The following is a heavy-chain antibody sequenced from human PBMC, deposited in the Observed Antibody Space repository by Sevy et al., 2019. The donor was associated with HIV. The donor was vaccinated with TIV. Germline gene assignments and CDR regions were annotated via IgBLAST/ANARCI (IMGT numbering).Heavy chain of an antibody. CDR1: GVSISSSSYD. D-gene: IGHD3-10*01. V-gene: IGHV4-39*01. J-gene: IGHJ4*02. Sequence: SETLSLTCTVSGVSISSSSYDWGWIRQPPGKGLEWIASFFFTGSTYYNPSLKSRVTLSVDTSNNQFSLKLNSVTAADTALYYCARQGGLVDRAFDYWGQGTLVTVSS. CDR2: FFFTGST. CDR3: ARQGGLVDRAFDY.